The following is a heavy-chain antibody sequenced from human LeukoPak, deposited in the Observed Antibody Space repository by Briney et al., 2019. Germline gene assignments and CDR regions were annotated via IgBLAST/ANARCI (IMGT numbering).Heavy chain of an antibody. J-gene: IGHJ4*02. Sequence: GGSLRLSCAASGFTFSSYGMHWVRQAPGKGLEWVAVIWNDGYNKYYADSAKGRFTISRDNSKNTLYLQVNSLRAEDTTIYYCARDISGGAYDYWGQGTLV. V-gene: IGHV3-33*08. D-gene: IGHD3-3*01. CDR1: GFTFSSYG. CDR2: IWNDGYNK. CDR3: ARDISGGAYDY.